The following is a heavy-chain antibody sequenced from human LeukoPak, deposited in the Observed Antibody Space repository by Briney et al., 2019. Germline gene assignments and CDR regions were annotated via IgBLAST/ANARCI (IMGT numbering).Heavy chain of an antibody. V-gene: IGHV3-48*01. Sequence: GGSLRLSCAVSGFTFSTYNMNWFRQTPGKGLEWISFISSSSKTMYYADSVKGRFTISRDNSKNTLHLQMNSLRAEDTAVYYCAKSNYYDSSDWFDPWGQGTLVTVSS. CDR3: AKSNYYDSSDWFDP. CDR1: GFTFSTYN. D-gene: IGHD3-22*01. J-gene: IGHJ5*02. CDR2: ISSSSKTM.